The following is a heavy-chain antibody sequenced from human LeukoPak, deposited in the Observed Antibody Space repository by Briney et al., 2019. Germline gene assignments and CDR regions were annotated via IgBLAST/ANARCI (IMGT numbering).Heavy chain of an antibody. J-gene: IGHJ4*02. Sequence: PSGALSLTCVVSGGSISSVMWWSWVRQPPGKGLEWIGEIYHSGSTIYNPSLKSRVTISVDKAENQFSLRLTSVTAADTAVYYCASGEPLAYCSTTSCPYYFDLWGQGTLVAVSA. V-gene: IGHV4-4*02. CDR2: IYHSGST. CDR3: ASGEPLAYCSTTSCPYYFDL. CDR1: GGSISSVMW. D-gene: IGHD2-2*01.